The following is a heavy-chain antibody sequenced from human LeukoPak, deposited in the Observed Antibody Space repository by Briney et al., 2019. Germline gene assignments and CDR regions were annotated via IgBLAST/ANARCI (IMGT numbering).Heavy chain of an antibody. J-gene: IGHJ6*02. Sequence: GGSLRLSCAASGFTFSTYWMHWVRQAPGKGLVWVSRINSDGSSKDYADSVKGRFTISRDNAKNTLYLQMNSLRAEDTAMYYCARDWRYYGMDVWGQGTTVTVSS. CDR3: ARDWRYYGMDV. CDR2: INSDGSSK. CDR1: GFTFSTYW. V-gene: IGHV3-74*01.